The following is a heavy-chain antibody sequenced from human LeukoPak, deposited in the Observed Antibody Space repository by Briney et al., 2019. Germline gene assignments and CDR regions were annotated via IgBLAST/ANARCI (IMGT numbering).Heavy chain of an antibody. D-gene: IGHD1-7*01. CDR3: AIGYNWNSNWFDP. CDR2: ISGSGGST. J-gene: IGHJ5*02. V-gene: IGHV3-23*01. CDR1: GFTFSSYA. Sequence: GGSLRLSCAASGFTFSSYAMSWVRQAPGKGLAWVSAISGSGGSTYYADSVKGRFTISRDNSKNTLYLQMNSLRAEDTAVYYCAIGYNWNSNWFDPWGQGTLVTVSS.